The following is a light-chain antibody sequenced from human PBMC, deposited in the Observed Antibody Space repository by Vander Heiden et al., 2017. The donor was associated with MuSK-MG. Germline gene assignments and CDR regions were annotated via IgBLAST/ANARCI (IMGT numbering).Light chain of an antibody. V-gene: IGKV2D-29*01. CDR2: EGS. CDR1: QSRLHSDGKTY. CDR3: SQTLPLPRT. Sequence: DIVMTQTPLSLSVTPGQPASISCKSSQSRLHSDGKTYLYWYLHKPGQPPQLLIYEGSNRGSPVPDRFSGSGSGTDFTLRIMRVEAEAVGVYYCSQTLPLPRTFGHGTRLDMK. J-gene: IGKJ5*01.